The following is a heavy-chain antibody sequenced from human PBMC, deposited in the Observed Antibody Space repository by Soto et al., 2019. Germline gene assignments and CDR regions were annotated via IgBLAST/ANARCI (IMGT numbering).Heavy chain of an antibody. J-gene: IGHJ6*02. Sequence: GSLRLSCAASGFTFSSYEMNWVRQAPGKGLEWVSYISSSGSTIYYADSVKGRFTISRDNAKNSLYLQMNSLRAEDTAVYYCARDHKGGYYYYGMDVWGQGTTVTVSS. CDR2: ISSSGSTI. CDR1: GFTFSSYE. V-gene: IGHV3-48*03. CDR3: ARDHKGGYYYYGMDV.